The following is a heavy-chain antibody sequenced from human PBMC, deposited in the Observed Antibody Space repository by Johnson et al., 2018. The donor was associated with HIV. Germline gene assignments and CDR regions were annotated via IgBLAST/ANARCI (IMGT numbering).Heavy chain of an antibody. CDR2: ISYDGSNK. J-gene: IGHJ3*02. V-gene: IGHV3-30*04. D-gene: IGHD1-26*01. CDR1: GFTFSSYA. CDR3: ARDIVGAPDAFDI. Sequence: QVQLVESGGGVVQPGRSLRLSCAASGFTFSSYAMHWVRQAPGKGLEWVAVISYDGSNKYYAASVKGRITISRDNSKNTLYVQMNSLRAEDTAVYYCARDIVGAPDAFDIWGQGTMVTVSS.